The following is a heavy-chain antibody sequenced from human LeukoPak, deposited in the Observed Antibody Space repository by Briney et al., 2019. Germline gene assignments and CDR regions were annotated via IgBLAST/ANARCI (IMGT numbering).Heavy chain of an antibody. Sequence: GGSLRLSCVASGFSFTSYWMSWVRQAPGKGLEFVANIYQDGGTKNYVDSVKGRFTISRDNAENSLYLQMSSLRAEDTALDYCARDPGWSSFDIWGQGIMVTVSS. D-gene: IGHD2-15*01. CDR2: IYQDGGTK. CDR3: ARDPGWSSFDI. V-gene: IGHV3-7*01. J-gene: IGHJ3*02. CDR1: GFSFTSYW.